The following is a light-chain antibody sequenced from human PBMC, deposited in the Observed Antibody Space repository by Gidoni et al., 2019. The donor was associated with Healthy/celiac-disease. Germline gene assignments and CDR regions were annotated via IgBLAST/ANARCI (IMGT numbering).Light chain of an antibody. CDR2: DAS. CDR1: QSVSSY. J-gene: IGKJ2*01. Sequence: EIVLTQSPATLSLSPGERATLSCRASQSVSSYLAWYQQKPGQAPRLIIYDASNRAAGIPARLRGSGSGTDITLTSSSQAPEDVADYCYQQSNNWPRTFGQGTKLEIK. CDR3: QQSNNWPRT. V-gene: IGKV3-11*01.